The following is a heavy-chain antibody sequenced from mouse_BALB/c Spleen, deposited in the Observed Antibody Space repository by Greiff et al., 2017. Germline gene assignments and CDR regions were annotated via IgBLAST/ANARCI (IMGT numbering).Heavy chain of an antibody. Sequence: VMLVESGPGLVAPSQSLSITCTVSGFSLTGYGVNWVRQPPGKGLEWLGMIWGDGSTDYNSALKSRLSISKDNSKSQVFLKMNSLQTDDTARYYCARVYGSSYYYAMDYWGQGTSVTVSS. V-gene: IGHV2-6-7*01. CDR2: IWGDGST. J-gene: IGHJ4*01. CDR3: ARVYGSSYYYAMDY. D-gene: IGHD1-1*01. CDR1: GFSLTGYG.